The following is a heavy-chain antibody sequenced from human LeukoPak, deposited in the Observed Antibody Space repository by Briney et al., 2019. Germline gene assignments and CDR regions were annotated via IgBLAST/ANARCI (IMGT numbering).Heavy chain of an antibody. V-gene: IGHV3-64D*06. J-gene: IGHJ5*02. Sequence: PGGSLRLSCVASGFTFSSYSMNWVRQAPGKGLQYVSAITSTGGSTYYADSVKGRFTISRDNSKNTLYLQMNSLRPEDTAVYYCVISPIAPTAPGSWGQGTLVTVSS. CDR3: VISPIAPTAPGS. CDR2: ITSTGGST. D-gene: IGHD2-2*01. CDR1: GFTFSSYS.